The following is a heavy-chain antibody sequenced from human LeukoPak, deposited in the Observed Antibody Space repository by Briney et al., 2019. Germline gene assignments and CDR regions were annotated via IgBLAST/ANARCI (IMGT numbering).Heavy chain of an antibody. D-gene: IGHD3-3*01. CDR3: TATVSLYYDFWSGYAPHDY. V-gene: IGHV3-15*01. Sequence: GGSLRLSCAASGFTFSNAWMSWVRQAPGKGLEWVGRIKSKTDGGTTDYAAPVKGRFTISRDDSKNTLYLQMNSLKTEDTAVYYCTATVSLYYDFWSGYAPHDYWGQGTLVTVSS. CDR2: IKSKTDGGTT. J-gene: IGHJ4*02. CDR1: GFTFSNAW.